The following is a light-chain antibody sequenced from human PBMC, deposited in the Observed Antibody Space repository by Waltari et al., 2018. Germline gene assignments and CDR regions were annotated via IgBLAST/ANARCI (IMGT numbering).Light chain of an antibody. CDR2: DVS. V-gene: IGLV2-14*03. J-gene: IGLJ1*01. CDR1: SIAVGGYDF. Sequence: QSALTQPASVSGSPGQSITISCTGTSIAVGGYDFVSWYQQHPGKAPKLLIYDVSKRPSGVSNRFSGSKSGNTASLTISGLQAEDEADYFCNSYTSSSTFYVFGTGTKVTVL. CDR3: NSYTSSSTFYV.